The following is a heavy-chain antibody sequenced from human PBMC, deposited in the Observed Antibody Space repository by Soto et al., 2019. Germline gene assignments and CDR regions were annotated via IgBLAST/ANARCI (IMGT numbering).Heavy chain of an antibody. CDR1: GGTFSSYA. V-gene: IGHV1-69*01. D-gene: IGHD3-22*01. CDR2: IIPIFGTA. CDR3: ARASPAGSGFFYFQH. Sequence: QVQLVQSGAEVKKPGSSVKVSCKASGGTFSSYAISWVRQAPGQGLEWMGGIIPIFGTANYAQKFQGRVTITADESTSTAYMELSSLRSSDTAVYYCARASPAGSGFFYFQHWGQGTLVTVSS. J-gene: IGHJ1*01.